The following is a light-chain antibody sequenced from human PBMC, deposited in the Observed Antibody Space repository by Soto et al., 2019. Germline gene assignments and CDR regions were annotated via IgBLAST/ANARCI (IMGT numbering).Light chain of an antibody. CDR2: GSS. Sequence: IRMTQSPSSVSASVGDSVTITCRASQGVSDWVAWYQQKPGEAPKLLIYGSSSLLSGVPSRFSGTRSGTDFTLTISSLQPEDVATYYSQQANSYPWTFGQGTKVAIK. J-gene: IGKJ1*01. V-gene: IGKV1-12*01. CDR3: QQANSYPWT. CDR1: QGVSDW.